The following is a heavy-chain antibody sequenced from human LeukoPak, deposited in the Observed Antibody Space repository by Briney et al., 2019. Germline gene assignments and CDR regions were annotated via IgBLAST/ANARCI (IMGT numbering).Heavy chain of an antibody. CDR2: IKHDGSEK. J-gene: IGHJ4*02. D-gene: IGHD3-3*01. CDR3: ARLITVFGVVMK. Sequence: GGSLRLSCVASGFTFSSYWMTWVRQVAGKGLEWVANIKHDGSEKYYVDSVKGRFTISRDNAKNSLYLQMNSLGAEDTAVYYCARLITVFGVVMKWGQGTLVTVSS. V-gene: IGHV3-7*01. CDR1: GFTFSSYW.